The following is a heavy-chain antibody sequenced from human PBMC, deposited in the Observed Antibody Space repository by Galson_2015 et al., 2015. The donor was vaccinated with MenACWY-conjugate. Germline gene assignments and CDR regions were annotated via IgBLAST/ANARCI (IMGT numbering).Heavy chain of an antibody. J-gene: IGHJ4*02. CDR2: IRYDGSNK. Sequence: SLRLSCAASGFSFSDYGMHWVRQAPGRGLEWMAFIRYDGSNKYYADSVKGRFTISRDNSKNTLYLQVKSLRPDDTAVYCCAKDLSGSTEGGDSWGQGTLVTVSP. CDR3: AKDLSGSTEGGDS. CDR1: GFSFSDYG. V-gene: IGHV3-30*02. D-gene: IGHD1-26*01.